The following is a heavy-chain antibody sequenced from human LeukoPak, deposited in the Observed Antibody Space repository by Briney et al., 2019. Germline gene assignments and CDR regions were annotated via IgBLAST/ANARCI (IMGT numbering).Heavy chain of an antibody. CDR2: IFVDSDNT. Sequence: TSVKVSCKASGFTFTSSAMQWVRQARGERLEWIGWIFVDSDNTNYPQNFQERVTITTDMSTSTAYIELSSLRSEDTAVYYCAAGTPNIVAHDAFDIWGQGTMVTVSS. CDR3: AAGTPNIVAHDAFDI. V-gene: IGHV1-58*02. J-gene: IGHJ3*02. D-gene: IGHD5-12*01. CDR1: GFTFTSSA.